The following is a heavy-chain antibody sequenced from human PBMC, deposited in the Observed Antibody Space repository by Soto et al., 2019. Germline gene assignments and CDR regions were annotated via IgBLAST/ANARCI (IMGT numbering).Heavy chain of an antibody. CDR2: IVVGSGNT. D-gene: IGHD3-22*01. J-gene: IGHJ4*02. CDR3: AAAPPHSSGYSLDY. Sequence: ASVKVSCKASGFTFTSSAVQWVRQARGQRLEWIGWIVVGSGNTNYAQKFQERVTITRDMSTSTAYMELSSLRSEDTAVYYCAAAPPHSSGYSLDYWGQGTLVTVSS. CDR1: GFTFTSSA. V-gene: IGHV1-58*01.